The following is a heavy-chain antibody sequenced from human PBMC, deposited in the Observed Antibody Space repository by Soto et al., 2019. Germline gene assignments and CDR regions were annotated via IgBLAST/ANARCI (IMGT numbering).Heavy chain of an antibody. V-gene: IGHV4-59*01. CDR2: IYYSGNT. CDR1: GGSISSYY. Sequence: PAETLSLTCTVSGGSISSYYWSWIRQPPGKGLGWIGYIYYSGNTNYNPSLKSRVTISVDTSKTQYSLKLSSVPAADTAVYYCARGRGGRAYSSSLVGWFDPWGQGTLVTVSS. CDR3: ARGRGGRAYSSSLVGWFDP. J-gene: IGHJ5*02. D-gene: IGHD6-13*01.